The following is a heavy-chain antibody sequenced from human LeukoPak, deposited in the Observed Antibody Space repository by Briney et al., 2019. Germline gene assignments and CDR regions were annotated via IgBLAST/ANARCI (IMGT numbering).Heavy chain of an antibody. J-gene: IGHJ6*02. Sequence: SVTLSLTCTVSGGSVSSDFYYWSSVRQPPGRGPECICYIHFSGNTNHNPSLRIRVTISLDTYKNQFSLRLRSATAADTAMYYCATRPPGESYVPYLDFWGQGIPVTVSS. D-gene: IGHD2-2*01. CDR2: IHFSGNT. V-gene: IGHV4-61*01. CDR3: ATRPPGESYVPYLDF. CDR1: GGSVSSDFYY.